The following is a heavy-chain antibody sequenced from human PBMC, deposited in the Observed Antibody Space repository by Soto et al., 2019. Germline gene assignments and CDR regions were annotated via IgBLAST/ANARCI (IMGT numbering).Heavy chain of an antibody. Sequence: GWSLRISGVAAGCTFTSDSMNWVRQAPGKGLEWVSSISSTTNYIYYGDSMKGRFTISRDNAKNSLYLEMNSLRAEDTAVYYCVRESEDLTSNFDYRGQGTLVTVSS. CDR1: GCTFTSDS. J-gene: IGHJ4*02. CDR2: ISSTTNYI. V-gene: IGHV3-21*06. CDR3: VRESEDLTSNFDY.